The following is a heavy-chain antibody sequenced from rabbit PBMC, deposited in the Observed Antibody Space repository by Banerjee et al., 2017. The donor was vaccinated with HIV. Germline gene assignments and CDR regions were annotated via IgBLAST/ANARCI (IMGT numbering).Heavy chain of an antibody. J-gene: IGHJ4*01. V-gene: IGHV1S45*01. CDR3: ARGLSL. CDR2: INTSSGNT. D-gene: IGHD1-1*01. Sequence: QEQLEESGGDLVKPEGSLTLTCTASAFSFSNKYVMCWVRQAPGKGLEWIACINTSSGNTVYASWANGRFTISSDNAQNTLDLQMNSLTAADTATYFCARGLSLWGPGTLVTVS. CDR1: AFSFSNKYV.